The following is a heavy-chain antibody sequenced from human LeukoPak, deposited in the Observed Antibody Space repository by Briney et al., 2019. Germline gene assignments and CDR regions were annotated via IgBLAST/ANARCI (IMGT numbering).Heavy chain of an antibody. V-gene: IGHV1-2*02. CDR1: GYTFTGNY. J-gene: IGHJ4*02. CDR3: ARQSSGGYGLGY. Sequence: ASVKVSCKASGYTFTGNYMHWVRQTPGQGLEWMGWINPNSGGTNYAQKFQGRVTMTRDTSISTAYMELSRLRSDDTAVYYCARQSSGGYGLGYWGQGTLSPSPQ. D-gene: IGHD5-12*01. CDR2: INPNSGGT.